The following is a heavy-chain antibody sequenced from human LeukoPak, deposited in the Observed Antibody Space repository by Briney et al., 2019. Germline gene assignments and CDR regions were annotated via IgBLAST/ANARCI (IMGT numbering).Heavy chain of an antibody. V-gene: IGHV3-30-3*01. CDR2: ISDDGNNP. Sequence: GGSLRLSCAASGFTFSSYPLHWVRQAPGKGLDWVAVISDDGNNPYYSDSVKGRFTISRDNSKNAIYLQMNSLRAEDTAVYYCASIFSSGYSYFDFWGQGTLVTVSS. CDR3: ASIFSSGYSYFDF. J-gene: IGHJ4*02. CDR1: GFTFSSYP. D-gene: IGHD5-18*01.